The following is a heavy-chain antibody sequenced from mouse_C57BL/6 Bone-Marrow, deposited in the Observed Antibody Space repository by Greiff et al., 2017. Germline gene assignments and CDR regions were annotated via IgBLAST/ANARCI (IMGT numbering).Heavy chain of an antibody. Sequence: EVKLVESGGGLVKPGGSLKLPCAASGFTFSSYAMSWVRQTPEKRLEWVATISDGGSYTYYPDNVKGRYTISRDNAKNNLYLQMSHLKSEDTAMYYCARPDYSFYAMDYWGQGTSVTVSS. CDR3: ARPDYSFYAMDY. V-gene: IGHV5-4*03. D-gene: IGHD2-12*01. CDR2: ISDGGSYT. J-gene: IGHJ4*01. CDR1: GFTFSSYA.